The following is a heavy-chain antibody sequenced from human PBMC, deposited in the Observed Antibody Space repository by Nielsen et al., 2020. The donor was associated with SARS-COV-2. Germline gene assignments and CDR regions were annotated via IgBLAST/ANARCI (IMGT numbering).Heavy chain of an antibody. J-gene: IGHJ4*02. V-gene: IGHV3-7*03. CDR2: IKQDGSEK. Sequence: WIRQPPGKGLEWVANIKQDGSEKYYVDSVKGRFTISRDNAKNSLYLQMNSLRAEDTAVYYCARDFASYYDILTGYYSVPNFDYWGQGTLVTVSS. CDR3: ARDFASYYDILTGYYSVPNFDY. D-gene: IGHD3-9*01.